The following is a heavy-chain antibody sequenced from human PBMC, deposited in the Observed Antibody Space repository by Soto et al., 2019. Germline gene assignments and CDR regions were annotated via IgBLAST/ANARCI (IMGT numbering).Heavy chain of an antibody. CDR2: IGTAGDT. Sequence: EVQLVESGGGLVQPGGSLRLSCAASGFTFSNYDMHWVRQVTGKGLEWVTTIGTAGDTYYRCSVKGRFTISRENAKNSLYLQMNILRAEDPAVYYCARGRLISLYYFAYWGKGTLVTVSS. D-gene: IGHD2-15*01. V-gene: IGHV3-13*01. J-gene: IGHJ4*02. CDR3: ARGRLISLYYFAY. CDR1: GFTFSNYD.